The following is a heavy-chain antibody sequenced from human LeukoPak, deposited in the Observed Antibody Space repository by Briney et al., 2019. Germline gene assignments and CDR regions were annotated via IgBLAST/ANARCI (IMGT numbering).Heavy chain of an antibody. J-gene: IGHJ4*02. D-gene: IGHD3/OR15-3a*01. CDR2: INPNHGDT. V-gene: IGHV1-2*02. CDR1: GYTFTGYY. CDR3: ARGRGRGTTYYSFAY. Sequence: GASVKVSCKASGYTFTGYYMHWVRQAPGQGLEWMGWINPNHGDTNYAQKFQDRVSMTRDTSTSTAYMELRSLTSDDTAVYYCARGRGRGTTYYSFAYWGQGTLVTVSS.